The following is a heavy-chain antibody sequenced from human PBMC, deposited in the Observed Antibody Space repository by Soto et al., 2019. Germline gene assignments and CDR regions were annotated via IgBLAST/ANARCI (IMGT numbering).Heavy chain of an antibody. J-gene: IGHJ6*02. CDR3: ARGDAGYYGMDV. CDR2: SFHSGTT. V-gene: IGHV4-30-2*01. CDR1: GCSIRSGGYF. Sequence: SETLSLPCSVSGCSIRSGGYFWNWVRQPPGKGLEWIGYSFHSGTTSYNPPLKSRVIISVDRSKNQFSLKLSSVTTADTAVYYCARGDAGYYGMDVWGQGTTVPVSS.